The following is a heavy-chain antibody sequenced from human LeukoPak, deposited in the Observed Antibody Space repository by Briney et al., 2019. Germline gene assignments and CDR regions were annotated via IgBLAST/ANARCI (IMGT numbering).Heavy chain of an antibody. V-gene: IGHV4-59*08. CDR3: ARSRLKYMIVVGMEFDP. CDR2: IYYSGST. J-gene: IGHJ5*02. Sequence: PSETLSLTCTVSGGSISSYYWSWIRQPPGKGLEWIGYIYYSGSTNYNPSLKSRVTISVDTSKNQFSLKLSSVTAADTAVYYCARSRLKYMIVVGMEFDPWGQGTLVTVSS. D-gene: IGHD3-22*01. CDR1: GGSISSYY.